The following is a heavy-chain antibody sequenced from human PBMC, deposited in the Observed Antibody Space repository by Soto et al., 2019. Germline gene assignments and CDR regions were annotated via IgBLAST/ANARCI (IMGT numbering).Heavy chain of an antibody. CDR1: GYIFTTYS. V-gene: IGHV1-46*01. J-gene: IGHJ4*02. CDR3: ARVRSSGREFDY. CDR2: VDPRDGST. D-gene: IGHD6-25*01. Sequence: QVQLVQSGAEMKRPGASVILSCKASGYIFTTYSIHWVRQTAGQGLEWMAKVDPRDGSTGYAPKFRGRVSMAWDTSTGTVSMEVSSLTSDDTAPYFCARVRSSGREFDYWGQGTQVTVSS.